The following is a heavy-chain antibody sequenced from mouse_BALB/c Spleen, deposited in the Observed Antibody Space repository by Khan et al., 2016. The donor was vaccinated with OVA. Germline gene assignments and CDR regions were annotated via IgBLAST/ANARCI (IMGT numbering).Heavy chain of an antibody. CDR1: GFSFTSYG. CDR3: ARWFDGYSSLYAMDY. Sequence: QVQLKESGPGLVAPSQSLSITCTVSGFSFTSYGVHWVRQPPGKGLEWLVVIWSDGNTNYNSVLKSRLSISKDNSKSQVFLKMNSLQTDDTAIYYCARWFDGYSSLYAMDYWGQGTSVTVSS. D-gene: IGHD2-3*01. CDR2: IWSDGNT. V-gene: IGHV2-6*02. J-gene: IGHJ4*01.